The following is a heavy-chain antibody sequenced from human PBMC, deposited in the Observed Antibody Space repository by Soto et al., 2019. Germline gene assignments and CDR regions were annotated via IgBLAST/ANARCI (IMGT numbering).Heavy chain of an antibody. Sequence: GVSLRLSCAASGFTFSSYSMNWVRQAPGKGLEWVSYISSSSSTIYYADSVKGRFTISRDNAKNSLYLQMNSLRDEDTAVYYCAREVRRLAAAGFFDYWGQGTLVTVSS. CDR1: GFTFSSYS. CDR3: AREVRRLAAAGFFDY. CDR2: ISSSSSTI. D-gene: IGHD6-13*01. V-gene: IGHV3-48*02. J-gene: IGHJ4*02.